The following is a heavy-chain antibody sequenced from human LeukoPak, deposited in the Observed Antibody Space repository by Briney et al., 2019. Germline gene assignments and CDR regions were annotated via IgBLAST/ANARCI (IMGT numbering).Heavy chain of an antibody. V-gene: IGHV3-21*01. CDR2: ISSSSSYI. D-gene: IGHD3-22*01. J-gene: IGHJ5*02. Sequence: GGSLRLSCAASGFTFSSYAMSWVRQAPGKGLEWVSSISSSSSYIYYADSVKGRFTISRDNAKNSLYLQMNSLRAEDTAVYYCAGDYYDSSGYPRTWGQGTLVTVSS. CDR1: GFTFSSYA. CDR3: AGDYYDSSGYPRT.